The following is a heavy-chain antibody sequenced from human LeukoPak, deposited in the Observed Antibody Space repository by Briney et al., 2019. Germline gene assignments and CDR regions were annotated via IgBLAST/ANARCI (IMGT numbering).Heavy chain of an antibody. D-gene: IGHD3-22*01. J-gene: IGHJ4*02. CDR1: GFALSSYA. CDR2: ISGSGGST. Sequence: GGSRRRSSAAPGFALSSYAISWVRQAPGKGLEWVSVISGSGGSTYYADSVKGRVTISRDNSKNTLYLQMNSLRAEDTAVYYCAKAAVYDSSGYYYWGQGTLVTVSS. V-gene: IGHV3-23*01. CDR3: AKAAVYDSSGYYY.